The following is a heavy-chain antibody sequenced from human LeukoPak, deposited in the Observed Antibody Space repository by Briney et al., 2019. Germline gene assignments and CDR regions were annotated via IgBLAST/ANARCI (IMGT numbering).Heavy chain of an antibody. J-gene: IGHJ6*02. CDR3: AKGSGAAAGTVYYYYGMDV. V-gene: IGHV3-23*01. CDR1: GFTFSSYA. D-gene: IGHD6-13*01. Sequence: GGSLRLSCAASGFTFSSYAMSWVRQAPGKGLEWVSAISGSGGSTYYADSVKGRFTISRDNSKNTLYLQMNSLRAKDTAVYYCAKGSGAAAGTVYYYYGMDVWGQGTTVTVSS. CDR2: ISGSGGST.